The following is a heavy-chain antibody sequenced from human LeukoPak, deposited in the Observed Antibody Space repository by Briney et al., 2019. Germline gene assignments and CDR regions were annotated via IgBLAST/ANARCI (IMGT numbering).Heavy chain of an antibody. CDR2: ISYDGSNE. D-gene: IGHD4-17*01. Sequence: GSLRLSCAASGFTFNTYGMHWVRQAPGKGLEWVAVISYDGSNEYYADSVKGRFTISRDNSKNTLYLQMDSLRVEDTAVYFCAKDMGDADYVVDYWGQGTLVTVSS. J-gene: IGHJ4*02. CDR1: GFTFNTYG. CDR3: AKDMGDADYVVDY. V-gene: IGHV3-30*18.